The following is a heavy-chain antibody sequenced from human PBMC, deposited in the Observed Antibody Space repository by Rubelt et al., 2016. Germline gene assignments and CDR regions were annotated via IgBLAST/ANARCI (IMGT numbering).Heavy chain of an antibody. CDR1: GGSFSGYY. V-gene: IGHV4-34*01. Sequence: QVQLQQWGAGLLKPSETLSLTCAVYGGSFSGYYWSWIRQPPGKGLEWIGEINHSGSTNYNPSRKSRVTISVDTSENQVSLKLSSVTAADTAVYYGASWDLNWGQGTLVTVSS. D-gene: IGHD1-26*01. CDR2: INHSGST. CDR3: ASWDLN. J-gene: IGHJ1*01.